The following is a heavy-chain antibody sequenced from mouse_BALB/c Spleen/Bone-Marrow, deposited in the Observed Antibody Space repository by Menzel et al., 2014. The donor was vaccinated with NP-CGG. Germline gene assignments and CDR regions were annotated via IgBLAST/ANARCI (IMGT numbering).Heavy chain of an antibody. J-gene: IGHJ1*01. V-gene: IGHV5-9-1*01. CDR2: INSGGTYI. CDR3: ARPGMITTSFDV. Sequence: EVKLMESGGGLVKPGGSLKLSCAASGFTFSTYAMSWVRPTPEKRLEWVATINSGGTYIYYADSVKGRFTIARDNAKNTLYLQMSSLRSEDTAMFYCARPGMITTSFDVWGAGTTVTVSS. CDR1: GFTFSTYA. D-gene: IGHD2-4*01.